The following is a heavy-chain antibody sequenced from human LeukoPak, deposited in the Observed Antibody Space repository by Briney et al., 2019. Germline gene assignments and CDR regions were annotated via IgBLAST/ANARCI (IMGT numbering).Heavy chain of an antibody. CDR3: ARFFGYDILTGYPLGFDY. Sequence: GGSLRLSCAASGFTFSSYAMSWVRQAPGKGLEWVSAISGSGGSTYYADSVKGWLTISRDNAKNSLYLQMNSLRAEDTALYYCARFFGYDILTGYPLGFDYWGQGTLVTVSS. J-gene: IGHJ4*02. V-gene: IGHV3-23*01. CDR2: ISGSGGST. CDR1: GFTFSSYA. D-gene: IGHD3-9*01.